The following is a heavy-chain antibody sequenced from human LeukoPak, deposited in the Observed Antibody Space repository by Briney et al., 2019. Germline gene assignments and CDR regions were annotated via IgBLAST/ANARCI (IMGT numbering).Heavy chain of an antibody. CDR3: TRERMGAYYYYGMDV. D-gene: IGHD3-16*01. CDR1: GFTFSGSA. CDR2: IRSKANSYAT. J-gene: IGHJ6*02. V-gene: IGHV3-73*01. Sequence: AGGSLRLSCAASGFTFSGSAMHWVRQASGKRLEWVGRIRSKANSYATAYAASVKGRFTISRDDSKNTAYLQMNSLKTEDTAVYYCTRERMGAYYYYGMDVWGQGTTVTVSS.